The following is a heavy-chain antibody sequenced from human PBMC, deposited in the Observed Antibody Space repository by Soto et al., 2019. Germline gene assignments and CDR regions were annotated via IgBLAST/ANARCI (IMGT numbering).Heavy chain of an antibody. D-gene: IGHD5-12*01. CDR2: IRGSGGST. J-gene: IGHJ5*01. CDR1: GFTFSSYA. CDR3: AKDRGRGYDWFDS. V-gene: IGHV3-23*01. Sequence: EVQLLESGGGLVQPGGSLRLSCAASGFTFSSYAMSWVRQAPGKGLEWVSAIRGSGGSTFYADSVKGRFTISRDTSKNTLFLQMNGLRAEDTAVYYCAKDRGRGYDWFDSWGQGTLVTVSS.